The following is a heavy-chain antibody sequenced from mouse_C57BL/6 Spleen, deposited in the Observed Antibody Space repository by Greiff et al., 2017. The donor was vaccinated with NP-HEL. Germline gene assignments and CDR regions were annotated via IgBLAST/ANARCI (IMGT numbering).Heavy chain of an antibody. CDR1: GYSITSGYY. CDR3: ARGGYYGSSYVTWFAY. CDR2: ISYDGSN. Sequence: ESGPGLVKPSQSLSLTCSVTGYSITSGYYWNWIRQFPGNKLEWMGYISYDGSNNYNPSLKNRISITRDTSKNQFFLKLNSVTTEDTATYYCARGGYYGSSYVTWFAYWGQGTLVTVSA. D-gene: IGHD1-1*01. J-gene: IGHJ3*01. V-gene: IGHV3-6*01.